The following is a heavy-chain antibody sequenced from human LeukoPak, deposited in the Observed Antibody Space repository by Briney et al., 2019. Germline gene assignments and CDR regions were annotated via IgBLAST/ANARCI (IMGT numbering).Heavy chain of an antibody. CDR1: GFTFDDYT. D-gene: IGHD2-2*02. Sequence: GGSLRLSCAASGFTFDDYTMHWVRQAPGKGLEWVSLISWDGGSTYYADSVKGRFTISRDNSKNSLYLQMNSLRTEDTALYYCAKNGIALGDCSSTSCYTSPLYYYSYLDVWGKGTTVTVSS. J-gene: IGHJ6*03. V-gene: IGHV3-43*01. CDR2: ISWDGGST. CDR3: AKNGIALGDCSSTSCYTSPLYYYSYLDV.